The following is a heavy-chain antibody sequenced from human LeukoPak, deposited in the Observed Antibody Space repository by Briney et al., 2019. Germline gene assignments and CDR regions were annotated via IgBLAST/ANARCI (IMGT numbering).Heavy chain of an antibody. CDR2: IYTSGST. D-gene: IGHD2-2*01. Sequence: PSETLSLTCTVSGGSISSYYWSWIRQPAGKGLEWIGRIYTSGSTNYNPSLKSRVTMSVDTSKNQFSLKLSSVTAADTAVYYCARDVEGYCSSTSCFWFDPWGQGTLVTVSS. CDR1: GGSISSYY. J-gene: IGHJ5*02. V-gene: IGHV4-4*07. CDR3: ARDVEGYCSSTSCFWFDP.